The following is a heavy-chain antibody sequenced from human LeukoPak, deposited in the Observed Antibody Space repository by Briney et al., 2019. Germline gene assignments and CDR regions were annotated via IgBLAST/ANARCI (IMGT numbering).Heavy chain of an antibody. CDR3: ARDRIAAAGNWRWFDP. CDR2: VKHDGSEK. Sequence: PGGCLRLSCAASGFTFSSYWMSWVRQAPGEGLEWVANVKHDGSEKKYVDSVKGRFTVSRDNAKNSLYLQMNSLRGEDTAVYYCARDRIAAAGNWRWFDPWGQGTLVTVSS. CDR1: GFTFSSYW. D-gene: IGHD6-13*01. V-gene: IGHV3-7*04. J-gene: IGHJ5*02.